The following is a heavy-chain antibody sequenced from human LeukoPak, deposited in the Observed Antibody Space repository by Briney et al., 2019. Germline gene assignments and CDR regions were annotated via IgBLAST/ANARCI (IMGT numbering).Heavy chain of an antibody. CDR1: GYTFTSYY. CDR2: INPSGGST. CDR3: ARDWGPIAARGNYYYYMDV. Sequence: ASVKVSCKASGYTFTSYYMHWVRQAPGQGLEWMGIINPSGGSTSYAQKFQGRVTMTRDTSTSTVYMELSSLRSEDTAVYYCARDWGPIAARGNYYYYMDVWGKGTTVTVSS. V-gene: IGHV1-46*01. J-gene: IGHJ6*03. D-gene: IGHD6-6*01.